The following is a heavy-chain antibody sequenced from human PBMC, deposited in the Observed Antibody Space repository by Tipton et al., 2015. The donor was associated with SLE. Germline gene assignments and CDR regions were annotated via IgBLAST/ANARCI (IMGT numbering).Heavy chain of an antibody. Sequence: TLSLTCTVSGASISSGSSYWSWIRQPAGKGLEWIGRIFSRGSTNSNLSLKSRVTISLDASKNQFSLKLSSVTAADTAGYYCARQVRYSSSWYSGRYFDYWGQGTLVTVSS. D-gene: IGHD6-13*01. V-gene: IGHV4-61*02. CDR1: GASISSGSSY. J-gene: IGHJ4*02. CDR2: IFSRGST. CDR3: ARQVRYSSSWYSGRYFDY.